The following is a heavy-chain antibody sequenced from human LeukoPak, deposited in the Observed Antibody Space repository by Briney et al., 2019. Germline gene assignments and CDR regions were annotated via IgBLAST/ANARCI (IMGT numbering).Heavy chain of an antibody. V-gene: IGHV3-23*01. Sequence: GGSLRLSCAASGFTFRSYAMNWVRQAPGEGLEWVSATSGSDGNTYYADSVKGRFTISRDSSKNTLFLQMSSLRGVDTAVYYCVKDAYPNYFDYWGQGTLVTVSS. CDR1: GFTFRSYA. CDR3: VKDAYPNYFDY. D-gene: IGHD3-16*01. J-gene: IGHJ4*02. CDR2: TSGSDGNT.